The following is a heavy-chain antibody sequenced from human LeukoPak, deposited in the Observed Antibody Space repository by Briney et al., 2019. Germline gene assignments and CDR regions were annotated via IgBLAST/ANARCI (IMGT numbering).Heavy chain of an antibody. CDR3: ASLWPYQLSAFDI. CDR1: GGSFSGYH. D-gene: IGHD2-2*01. Sequence: SETLSLTCAVYGGSFSGYHWSWIRQPPGKGLEWIGEINHSGSTNYNPSLKSRVTISVDTSKNQFSLKLSSVTAADTAVYYCASLWPYQLSAFDIWGQGTMVTVSS. CDR2: INHSGST. J-gene: IGHJ3*02. V-gene: IGHV4-34*01.